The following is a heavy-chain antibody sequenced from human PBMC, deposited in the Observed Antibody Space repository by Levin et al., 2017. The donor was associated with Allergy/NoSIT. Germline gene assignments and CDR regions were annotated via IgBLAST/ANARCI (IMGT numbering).Heavy chain of an antibody. V-gene: IGHV1-69*13. CDR3: AKDGGGPGYNWFDP. CDR2: IIPIFGTT. D-gene: IGHD4-23*01. CDR1: GGSVNSYS. Sequence: ASVKVSCKVSGGSVNSYSISWVRQAPGRGLEWMGGIIPIFGTTDYAQKFRGRVTITADESTTTAYMELSSLISEDTAVYYCAKDGGGPGYNWFDPWGQGTLVAVSS. J-gene: IGHJ5*02.